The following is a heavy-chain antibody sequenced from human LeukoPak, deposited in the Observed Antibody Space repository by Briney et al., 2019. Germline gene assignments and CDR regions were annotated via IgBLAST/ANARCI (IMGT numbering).Heavy chain of an antibody. D-gene: IGHD6-13*01. CDR1: GLTFSSYW. V-gene: IGHV3-7*03. J-gene: IGHJ4*02. CDR2: IKQDGSEK. Sequence: GGSLRLSCAASGLTFSSYWMSWVRQAPGKGLEWVANIKQDGSEKYYVDSVKGRFTISRDNAKNSLYLQMNSLRAEDTAVYYCAREELVRGDYWGQGTLVTVSS. CDR3: AREELVRGDY.